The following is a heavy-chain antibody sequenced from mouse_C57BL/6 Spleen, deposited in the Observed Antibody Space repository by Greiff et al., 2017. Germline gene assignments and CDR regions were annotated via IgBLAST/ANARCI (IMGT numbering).Heavy chain of an antibody. Sequence: VQLQQSGAELVKPGASVKVSCKASGYTFTSYWMHWVKQRPGQGLEWIGRIHPSDSDTNYNQKFKGKATLTVDKSSSPAYMQLSSLTSEDSAVYYGAIWGDYYGSSPFAYWGQGTLVTVSA. CDR1: GYTFTSYW. CDR3: AIWGDYYGSSPFAY. J-gene: IGHJ3*01. CDR2: IHPSDSDT. V-gene: IGHV1-74*01. D-gene: IGHD1-1*01.